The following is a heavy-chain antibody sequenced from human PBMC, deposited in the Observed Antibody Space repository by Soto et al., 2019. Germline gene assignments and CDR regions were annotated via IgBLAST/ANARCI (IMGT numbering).Heavy chain of an antibody. J-gene: IGHJ4*02. CDR2: ISTSSSYT. V-gene: IGHV3-11*05. CDR1: GITFSDYY. Sequence: QVQLVESGGGLVQPGGSLRLSCAASGITFSDYYMSWIRQAPGKGLEWVSYISTSSSYTKYADPVKGRFSISRDNAKNSLYLQMNSLRAEDTAVYYCARGGGSYLPDYWGQGTLVTVSS. CDR3: ARGGGSYLPDY. D-gene: IGHD1-26*01.